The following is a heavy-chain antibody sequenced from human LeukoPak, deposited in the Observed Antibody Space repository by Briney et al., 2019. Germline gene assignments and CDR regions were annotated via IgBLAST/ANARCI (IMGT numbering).Heavy chain of an antibody. CDR1: GFSLRGYA. CDR2: ISYDGRDQ. D-gene: IGHD1-7*01. J-gene: IGHJ4*02. V-gene: IGHV3-30-3*01. Sequence: GGSLRLSCVASGFSLRGYAMHWVRQAPGKGGLEWVTMISYDGRDQYYADSVKGRFTISRDDSKNTLFLRMNSLRAEDTAVYYCARAPNSATGTTSRWGQGTLVTVSS. CDR3: ARAPNSATGTTSR.